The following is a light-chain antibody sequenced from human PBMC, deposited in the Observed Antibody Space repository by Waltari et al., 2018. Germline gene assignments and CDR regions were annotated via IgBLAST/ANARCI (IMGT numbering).Light chain of an antibody. CDR3: QHYVRLPAT. Sequence: EIVLTQSPGSLSSSPGERVTLPYGASQSVTRALAWYQQKPGQAPRLLSFGAPNRATGIPDRFSGSGSETDFSLTISRLEPEDFAVYYCQHYVRLPATFGRGTKVEIK. CDR2: GAP. CDR1: QSVTRA. J-gene: IGKJ1*01. V-gene: IGKV3-20*01.